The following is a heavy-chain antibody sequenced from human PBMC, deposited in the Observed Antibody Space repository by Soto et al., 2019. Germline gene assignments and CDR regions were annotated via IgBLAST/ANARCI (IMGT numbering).Heavy chain of an antibody. D-gene: IGHD3-3*01. CDR2: ISVYNGNT. Sequence: QVQLVQSGAEVKKPGASVKVSCKASGYTFTDYGISWVRQAPGQGLEWMGWISVYNGNTKSAQKFQGRVTMTTDTSTSTAYMELRNLRSDDTAVYYCAGGYYDFWSGYNGLSGGLDVWGQGTTVTVSS. CDR1: GYTFTDYG. CDR3: AGGYYDFWSGYNGLSGGLDV. V-gene: IGHV1-18*01. J-gene: IGHJ6*02.